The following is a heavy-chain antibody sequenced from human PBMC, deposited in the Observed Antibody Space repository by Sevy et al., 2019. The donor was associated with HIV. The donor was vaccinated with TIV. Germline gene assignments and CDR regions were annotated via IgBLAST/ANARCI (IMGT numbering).Heavy chain of an antibody. Sequence: GGSLRLSCAASGFTVSNNYMSWVRQAPGKGLEWVSVIYSGGTTYYADSVKGRFTISRDNSKNTLYLQMNSLRAEDTAVDYCARDPRASGSYGTYGTYFDYWGQGTLVTVSS. D-gene: IGHD1-26*01. CDR1: GFTVSNNY. V-gene: IGHV3-53*01. CDR3: ARDPRASGSYGTYGTYFDY. J-gene: IGHJ4*02. CDR2: IYSGGTT.